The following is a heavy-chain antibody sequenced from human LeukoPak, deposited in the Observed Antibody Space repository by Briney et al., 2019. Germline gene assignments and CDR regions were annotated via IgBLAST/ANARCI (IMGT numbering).Heavy chain of an antibody. CDR3: ARGRIAARGWFDP. CDR1: GGSIRSYS. V-gene: IGHV4-4*07. J-gene: IGHJ5*02. CDR2: IFTSGNT. D-gene: IGHD6-6*01. Sequence: KSSETLSLTCTVSGGSIRSYSWSWIRQPAGKGLEWIGHIFTSGNTSYNPSLKSRVTISVDTSRNQFSLKLSSVTAADTAVYYCARGRIAARGWFDPWGQGTLVTVSS.